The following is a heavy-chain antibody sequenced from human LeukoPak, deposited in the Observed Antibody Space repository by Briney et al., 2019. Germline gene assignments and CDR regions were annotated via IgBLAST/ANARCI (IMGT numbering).Heavy chain of an antibody. V-gene: IGHV3-23*01. J-gene: IGHJ3*02. CDR2: ISGSGGST. D-gene: IGHD3-3*01. CDR3: AYYDFWSGYSGDI. Sequence: GGSLRLSCAASGFTFSSYWMSWVRQAPGKGLEWVSAISGSGGSTYYADSVKGRFTISRDNSKNTLYLQMNSLGAEDTAVYYCAYYDFWSGYSGDIWGQGTMVTVSS. CDR1: GFTFSSYW.